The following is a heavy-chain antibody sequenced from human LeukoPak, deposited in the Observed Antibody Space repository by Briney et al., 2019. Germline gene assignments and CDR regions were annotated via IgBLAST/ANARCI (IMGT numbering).Heavy chain of an antibody. V-gene: IGHV3-23*01. D-gene: IGHD6-13*01. CDR2: ISGSGGST. J-gene: IGHJ4*02. Sequence: GGSLRLSCAASGFTFSSYAMSWVRQAPGKGVEWVSGISGSGGSTYYADSGTGRLTISRDTCRNTLYLQMNNPRAEDTAVYYCAILPGYSSGWYEVNYWGQGTLVTVSS. CDR1: GFTFSSYA. CDR3: AILPGYSSGWYEVNY.